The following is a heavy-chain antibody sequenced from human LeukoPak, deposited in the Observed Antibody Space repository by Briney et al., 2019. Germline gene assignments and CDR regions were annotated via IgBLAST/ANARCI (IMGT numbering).Heavy chain of an antibody. CDR1: GLTFSTYN. Sequence: GGSLRLSCAASGLTFSTYNMNWVRQAPGKGLEWVSYIDSSNSPIYYADSVKGRFTISRDNAKNSLYVQMNSLRDEDTAVYYCARGITMVRGVITTEGYYFDYWGQGTLVTVSS. V-gene: IGHV3-48*02. D-gene: IGHD3-10*01. CDR2: IDSSNSPI. CDR3: ARGITMVRGVITTEGYYFDY. J-gene: IGHJ4*02.